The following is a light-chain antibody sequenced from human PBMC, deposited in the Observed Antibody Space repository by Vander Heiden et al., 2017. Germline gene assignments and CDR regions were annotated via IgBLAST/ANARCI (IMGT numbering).Light chain of an antibody. CDR2: GAS. V-gene: IGKV3-20*01. Sequence: EIVLTQSPGTLSLSPGERATLSCRASQRVSSSYLAWYQQKPGQSPRLLIYGASSRATGIPDRFSGSGSGTDFTLTISRLEPEDFAVYYCQQYGSSHPYTFGQGIKLEIK. CDR3: QQYGSSHPYT. J-gene: IGKJ2*01. CDR1: QRVSSSY.